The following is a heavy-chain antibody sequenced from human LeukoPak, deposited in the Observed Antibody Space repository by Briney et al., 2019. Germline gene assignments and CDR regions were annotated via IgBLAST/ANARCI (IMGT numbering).Heavy chain of an antibody. J-gene: IGHJ5*02. D-gene: IGHD3-22*01. Sequence: SETLSLTCTVSGGSISSSSYYWGWIRQPPGKGLEWVGSIYYSGSTYYNPSLKSRVTITLDTSKNQFSLKLSSVTAADTAVYYCARVLKYYDNLFDPWGQGTLVTVSS. V-gene: IGHV4-39*01. CDR2: IYYSGST. CDR3: ARVLKYYDNLFDP. CDR1: GGSISSSSYY.